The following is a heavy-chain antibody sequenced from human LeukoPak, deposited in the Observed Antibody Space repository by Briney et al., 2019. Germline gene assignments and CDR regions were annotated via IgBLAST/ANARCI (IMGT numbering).Heavy chain of an antibody. V-gene: IGHV4-59*01. CDR3: ARGLGYCSSTSCYSNQYFQH. Sequence: QPSETLSLTCTVSGGSISGYYWTWIRQPPGKGLEWIGYIHYSGSTNYNPSLKSRVTISVDTSKNQFSLKLSSVTAADTAVYYCARGLGYCSSTSCYSNQYFQHWGQGTLVTVSS. D-gene: IGHD2-2*01. CDR2: IHYSGST. CDR1: GGSISGYY. J-gene: IGHJ1*01.